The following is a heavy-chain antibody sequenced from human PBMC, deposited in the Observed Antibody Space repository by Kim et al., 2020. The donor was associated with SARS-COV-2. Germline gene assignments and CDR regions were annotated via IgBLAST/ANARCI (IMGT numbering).Heavy chain of an antibody. CDR1: GGTFSSYA. D-gene: IGHD2-15*01. CDR2: IIPILGIA. V-gene: IGHV1-69*04. Sequence: SVKVSCKASGGTFSSYAISWVRQAPGQGLEWMGRIIPILGIANYAQKFQGRVTITADKSTSTAYMELSSLRSEDTAVYYCARDQCSGGSCYFDYWGQGTLVTVSS. J-gene: IGHJ4*02. CDR3: ARDQCSGGSCYFDY.